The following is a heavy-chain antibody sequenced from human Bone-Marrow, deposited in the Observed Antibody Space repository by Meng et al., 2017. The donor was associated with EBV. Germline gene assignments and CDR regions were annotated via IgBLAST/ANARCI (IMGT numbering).Heavy chain of an antibody. CDR3: ARRSPTGTFDY. CDR2: INHSGST. V-gene: IGHV4-34*01. CDR1: GGSFSGYY. Sequence: QGQLQHWGAGLLQPSETLSLTFAVYGGSFSGYYWSWIRQPPGKGLEWIGEINHSGSTNYNPSLKSRVTISVDTSKNQFSLKLSSVTAADTAVYYCARRSPTGTFDYWGQGTLVTVSS. D-gene: IGHD1/OR15-1a*01. J-gene: IGHJ4*02.